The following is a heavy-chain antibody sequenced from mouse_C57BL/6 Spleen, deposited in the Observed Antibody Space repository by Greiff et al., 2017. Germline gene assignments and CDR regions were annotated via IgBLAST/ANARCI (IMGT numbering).Heavy chain of an antibody. CDR3: ARYGYRSYDHYYAMDY. CDR2: IDPEDGET. CDR1: GFNIKDYY. V-gene: IGHV14-2*01. J-gene: IGHJ4*01. D-gene: IGHD1-1*01. Sequence: EVQLQQPGAELVKPGASVKLSCTASGFNIKDYYMHWVKQRPEQGLEWIGRIDPEDGETKYAPKFQGKATMTAATSSNTAYLQLSSLSSEDTAVYYCARYGYRSYDHYYAMDYWGQGTSVTVSS.